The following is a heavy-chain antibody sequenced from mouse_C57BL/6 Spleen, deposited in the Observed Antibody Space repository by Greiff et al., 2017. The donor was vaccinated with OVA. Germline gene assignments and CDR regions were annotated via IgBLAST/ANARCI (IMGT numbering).Heavy chain of an antibody. D-gene: IGHD2-1*01. CDR2: ISDGGSYT. V-gene: IGHV5-4*03. J-gene: IGHJ3*01. Sequence: EVKVVESGGGLVKPGGSLKLSCAASGFTFSSYAMSWVRQTPEKRLEWVATISDGGSYTYYPNNVKGRFTISTDNAKNNLYRQMSHLKSEDTAMYYCASEGNGNYVFAYWGQGTLVTVSS. CDR3: ASEGNGNYVFAY. CDR1: GFTFSSYA.